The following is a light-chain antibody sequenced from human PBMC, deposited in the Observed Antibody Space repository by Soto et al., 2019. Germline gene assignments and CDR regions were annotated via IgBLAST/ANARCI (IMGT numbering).Light chain of an antibody. CDR2: RIA. Sequence: SYELTQPLSVSVALGQTARITCGGNNIATKNVHWYQQKPGQAPVLVIYRIANRPSGIPERFSGSNSGNTATPTISRAQDGDEADYYCQVWDSSTPVVFGGGTQLTVL. CDR1: NIATKN. J-gene: IGLJ2*01. V-gene: IGLV3-9*01. CDR3: QVWDSSTPVV.